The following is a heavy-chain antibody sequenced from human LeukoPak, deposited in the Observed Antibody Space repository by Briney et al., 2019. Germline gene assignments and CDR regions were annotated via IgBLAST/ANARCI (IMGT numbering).Heavy chain of an antibody. CDR1: GYTFTGYY. CDR3: ARLAYDAFDI. CDR2: INPNSGGT. Sequence: GASVKVSCTASGYTFTGYYMHWVRQAPGQGLEWMGWINPNSGGTNYAQTFQGWVTMTRDTSISTAYMELSRLRSDDTAVYYCARLAYDAFDIWGQGTMVIVSS. V-gene: IGHV1-2*04. J-gene: IGHJ3*02.